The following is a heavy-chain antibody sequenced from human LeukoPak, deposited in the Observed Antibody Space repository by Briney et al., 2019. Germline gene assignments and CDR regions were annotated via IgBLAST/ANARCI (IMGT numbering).Heavy chain of an antibody. D-gene: IGHD2-15*01. CDR1: GFTFSNFW. J-gene: IGHJ6*03. CDR2: IRQDGSQK. Sequence: GGSLRLSCAASGFTFSNFWMSWVRQAPGKGLEWVATIRQDGSQKYYVDSVKGRFTISRDNAKNSLYLQMNSLRGEDTAVYYCARESIVVVVAAKDRYYYYYMDVWGKGTTVTVSS. CDR3: ARESIVVVVAAKDRYYYYYMDV. V-gene: IGHV3-7*01.